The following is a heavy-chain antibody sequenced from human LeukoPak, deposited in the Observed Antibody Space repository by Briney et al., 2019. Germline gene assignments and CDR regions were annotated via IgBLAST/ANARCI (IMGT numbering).Heavy chain of an antibody. CDR3: ARGGQLLLRDNWFDP. CDR1: GYTFTGYY. D-gene: IGHD2-15*01. Sequence: ASVKVSCKASGYTFTGYYMHWVRQAPGQGLEWMGWINPNSGGTNYAQKFQGRVTMTRDTSISTAYMELSRLRSDDTAVYYCARGGQLLLRDNWFDPWGQGTLVTVSS. CDR2: INPNSGGT. V-gene: IGHV1-2*02. J-gene: IGHJ5*02.